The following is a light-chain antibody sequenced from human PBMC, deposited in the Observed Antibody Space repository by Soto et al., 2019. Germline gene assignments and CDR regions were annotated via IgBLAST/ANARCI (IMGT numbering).Light chain of an antibody. CDR2: AAS. CDR3: QQSYSTRYT. CDR1: QGISTY. V-gene: IGKV1-39*01. Sequence: DIPMTQSPSSLSASVGDRVTITCRASQGISTYLNWYQQKPGKAPNLLIYAASSLQGGVPSRFSGSGSGTDFTLTISSLHPEDFATYYCQQSYSTRYTFGQGTKLEIK. J-gene: IGKJ2*01.